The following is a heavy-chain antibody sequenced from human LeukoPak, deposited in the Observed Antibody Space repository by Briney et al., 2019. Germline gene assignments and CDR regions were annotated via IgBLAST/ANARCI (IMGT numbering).Heavy chain of an antibody. J-gene: IGHJ5*02. CDR3: AREADTMPFYNWFDP. CDR1: GGSISNYY. D-gene: IGHD3-3*01. V-gene: IGHV4-4*07. Sequence: PSETLSLTCTVSGGSISNYYWSWIRQPAGKGLEWIGRIYSSGSTNYNPSLKSRVTMSVDTSKNQFSLKLSSVTAADTAVYYCAREADTMPFYNWFDPWGQGTLVTVSS. CDR2: IYSSGST.